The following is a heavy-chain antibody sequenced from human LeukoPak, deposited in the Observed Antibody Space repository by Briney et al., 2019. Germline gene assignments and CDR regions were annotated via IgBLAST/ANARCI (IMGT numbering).Heavy chain of an antibody. D-gene: IGHD5-18*01. CDR2: IIPIGGTT. Sequence: GASVKVSCKASGYAFTTYYMHWVRQAPGQGLEWMGMIIPIGGTTTYAHKFRGRVTMTTDTSTNMAYLEVRSLGSDDQAVYYCARRGFNYGQGYFDPWGQGTLVTVSS. V-gene: IGHV1-46*01. CDR1: GYAFTTYY. CDR3: ARRGFNYGQGYFDP. J-gene: IGHJ5*02.